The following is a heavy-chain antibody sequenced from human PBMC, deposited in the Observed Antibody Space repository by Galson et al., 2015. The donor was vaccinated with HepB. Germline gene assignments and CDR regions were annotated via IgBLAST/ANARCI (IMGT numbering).Heavy chain of an antibody. V-gene: IGHV3-23*01. J-gene: IGHJ5*02. CDR1: GFIVRHHA. Sequence: SRRLSCAGSGFIVRHHAMAWIRQAPGKGLEWVSGINGRGSTRPYSDALKGRFPNSRDNSKDTVFVQMDNQRAEDTAVHYCVKEGSWFGGDWFDPWGQGALVTVS. CDR2: INGRGSTR. D-gene: IGHD3-16*01. CDR3: VKEGSWFGGDWFDP.